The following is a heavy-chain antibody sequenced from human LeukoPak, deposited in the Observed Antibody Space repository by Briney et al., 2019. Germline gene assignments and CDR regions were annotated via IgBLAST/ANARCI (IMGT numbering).Heavy chain of an antibody. D-gene: IGHD5-18*01. V-gene: IGHV4-59*01. CDR1: GGSISSYY. CDR3: ARTTEGGYTYDYFYYYYMDV. Sequence: SETLSLTCTVSGGSISSYYWSWIRQPPGKGLEWIGYIYYSGSTNYNPSLKSRVTISVDTSKNQFSLRLSSVTAADTAVYYCARTTEGGYTYDYFYYYYMDVWGKGTTVTISS. J-gene: IGHJ6*03. CDR2: IYYSGST.